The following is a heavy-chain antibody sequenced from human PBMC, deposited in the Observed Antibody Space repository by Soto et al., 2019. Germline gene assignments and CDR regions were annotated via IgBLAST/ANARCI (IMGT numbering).Heavy chain of an antibody. CDR3: ARAVHTMITRVRFRVDQ. J-gene: IGHJ4*02. Sequence: QVQLVQSGAEMKEPGASVKVSCESFGYTFTAYYIHWVRQAPGHGLEWMGWINPNGGVTKYAQKFQGRVTMTRDSFINTADFVLTGLTSDDTAGYYCARAVHTMITRVRFRVDQWGQGALVTVSS. V-gene: IGHV1-2*02. D-gene: IGHD3-16*01. CDR1: GYTFTAYY. CDR2: INPNGGVT.